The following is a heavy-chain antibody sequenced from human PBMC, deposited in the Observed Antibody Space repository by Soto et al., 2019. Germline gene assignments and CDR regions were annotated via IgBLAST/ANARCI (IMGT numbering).Heavy chain of an antibody. Sequence: QVQLVQSGAEVKKPGSSVKVSCKASGGTFSSYAISWVRHAPGQGLEWMGGIIPIFGTANYAQKFQGRVTITADASTSTAYMVLSSLRSEDTDVYYCAREGTLFGVDTSLGDYSYYGMDVWGQGTTVTVSS. CDR3: AREGTLFGVDTSLGDYSYYGMDV. D-gene: IGHD3-3*01. CDR1: GGTFSSYA. V-gene: IGHV1-69*12. CDR2: IIPIFGTA. J-gene: IGHJ6*02.